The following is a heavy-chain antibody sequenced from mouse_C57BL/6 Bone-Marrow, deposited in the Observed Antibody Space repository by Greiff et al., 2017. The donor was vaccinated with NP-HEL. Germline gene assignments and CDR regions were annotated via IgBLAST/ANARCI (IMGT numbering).Heavy chain of an antibody. CDR2: IDPSDSYT. Sequence: VQLQQPGAELVMPGASVKLSCKASGYTFTSYWMHWVKQRPGQGLEWIGEIDPSDSYTNYNQKFKGKSTLTVDKSSSTAYMQLSSLTSEDSAVYYCAREGVYYDYGRYYFDYWGQGTTLTVSS. D-gene: IGHD2-4*01. CDR1: GYTFTSYW. J-gene: IGHJ2*01. CDR3: AREGVYYDYGRYYFDY. V-gene: IGHV1-69*01.